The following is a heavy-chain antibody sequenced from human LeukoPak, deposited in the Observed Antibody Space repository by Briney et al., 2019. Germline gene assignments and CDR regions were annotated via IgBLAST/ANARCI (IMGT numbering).Heavy chain of an antibody. CDR2: ISYDGSNK. Sequence: GRSLRLSCAASGFTFSRYGMHWVRQASGKGLEWVALISYDGSNKYYADSVKGRFTISRDNSKNTPYLQMNSLRPEDTAVYYCAKGDPYGSGSYPVDYWGQGTLVTVSS. CDR3: AKGDPYGSGSYPVDY. J-gene: IGHJ4*02. D-gene: IGHD3-10*01. V-gene: IGHV3-30*18. CDR1: GFTFSRYG.